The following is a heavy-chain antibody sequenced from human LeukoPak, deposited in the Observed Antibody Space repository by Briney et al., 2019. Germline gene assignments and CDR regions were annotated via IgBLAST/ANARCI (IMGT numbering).Heavy chain of an antibody. CDR2: VRCEGSKK. D-gene: IGHD3-3*01. Sequence: PGGPLRLPCTASGFTFSSFGMHWFRQAPGKALEWVAFVRCEGSKKYYGDSVKGRLPISRDNSKITLYLQMNSLRPEDTAVYYCVKWAALFGPIGGHFDYWGQGTLVTVSS. CDR1: GFTFSSFG. CDR3: VKWAALFGPIGGHFDY. V-gene: IGHV3-30*02. J-gene: IGHJ4*02.